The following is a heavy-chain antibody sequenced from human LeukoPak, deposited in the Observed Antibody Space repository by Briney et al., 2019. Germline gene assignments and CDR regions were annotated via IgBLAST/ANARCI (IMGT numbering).Heavy chain of an antibody. CDR1: GFTFSDYE. J-gene: IGHJ4*02. Sequence: GGSLRLSCAASGFTFSDYEMSWVRQAPGKGLEWVAYISGSGYTIHYADSVKGRFTISRDNAKNSLYLQMNSLRAEDTAMYYCARDAGAGWELLGRNDYWGQGTLVTVSS. CDR2: ISGSGYTI. D-gene: IGHD1-26*01. V-gene: IGHV3-48*03. CDR3: ARDAGAGWELLGRNDY.